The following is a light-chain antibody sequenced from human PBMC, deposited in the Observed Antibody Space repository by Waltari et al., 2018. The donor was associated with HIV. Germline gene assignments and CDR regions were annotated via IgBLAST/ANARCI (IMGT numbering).Light chain of an antibody. V-gene: IGLV1-40*01. CDR3: QSYDSSLTGSV. Sequence: QSVLTQPPSVSGAPGQRVTISCPGSGSNIGAGYDFNWYQQVPGTAPKLLIYGNNNRPSGVPDRFSASKSGASPSLAITGLQAEDEADYYCQSYDSSLTGSVFGGGTKLTVL. CDR1: GSNIGAGYD. CDR2: GNN. J-gene: IGLJ2*01.